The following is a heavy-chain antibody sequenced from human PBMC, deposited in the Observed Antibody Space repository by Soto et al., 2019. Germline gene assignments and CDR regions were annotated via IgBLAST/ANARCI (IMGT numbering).Heavy chain of an antibody. V-gene: IGHV3-48*02. Sequence: GGPLRPSGAASGFIFSSYSMNWVRQAPGKGLEWISYISSSSSPIYYADSVKGRFTISRDNAKNSLFLQMNSLRDDDTAYYYCARERDGMDVWGQGTTVTVSS. J-gene: IGHJ6*02. CDR3: ARERDGMDV. CDR2: ISSSSSPI. CDR1: GFIFSSYS.